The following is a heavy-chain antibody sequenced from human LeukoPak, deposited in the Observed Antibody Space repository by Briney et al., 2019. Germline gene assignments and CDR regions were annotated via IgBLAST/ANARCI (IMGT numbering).Heavy chain of an antibody. Sequence: GGSLRLSCAASGFTFSSYAMSWVRQAPGKGLEWVSTISGSGGITYYADSVKGRFTISRDNSKNTLYLQMNSLRAEDTAVYYCAKDQEYYDSSGLDYWGQGTLVTVSS. CDR2: ISGSGGIT. D-gene: IGHD3-22*01. V-gene: IGHV3-23*01. J-gene: IGHJ4*02. CDR3: AKDQEYYDSSGLDY. CDR1: GFTFSSYA.